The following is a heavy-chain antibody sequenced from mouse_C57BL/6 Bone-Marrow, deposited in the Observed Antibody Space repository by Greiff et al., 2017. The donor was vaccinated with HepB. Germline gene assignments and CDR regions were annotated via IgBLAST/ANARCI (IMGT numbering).Heavy chain of an antibody. D-gene: IGHD1-1*01. Sequence: DVMLVESGEGLVKPGGSLKLSCAASGFTFSSYAMSWVRQTPEKRLEWVAYISSGGDYIYYADTVKGRFTISRDNARNTLYLQMSSLKSEDTAMYYCTRLYGSSLYYYAMDYWGQGTSVTVSS. CDR2: ISSGGDYI. V-gene: IGHV5-9-1*02. CDR3: TRLYGSSLYYYAMDY. CDR1: GFTFSSYA. J-gene: IGHJ4*01.